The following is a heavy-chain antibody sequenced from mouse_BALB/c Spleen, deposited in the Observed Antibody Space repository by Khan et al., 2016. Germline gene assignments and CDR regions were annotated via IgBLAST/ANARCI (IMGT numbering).Heavy chain of an antibody. Sequence: DLVKPGASVKLSCKASGYTFTSYWINWIKQRPGQGLEWIGRIAPGSGSTYYNEMFKGKATLTVDTSSSTAYIQLSSLSSEDSAVYLCARDDWDEGDYFDYWGQGTTLTVSS. CDR1: GYTFTSYW. V-gene: IGHV1S41*01. CDR3: ARDDWDEGDYFDY. J-gene: IGHJ2*01. D-gene: IGHD4-1*01. CDR2: IAPGSGST.